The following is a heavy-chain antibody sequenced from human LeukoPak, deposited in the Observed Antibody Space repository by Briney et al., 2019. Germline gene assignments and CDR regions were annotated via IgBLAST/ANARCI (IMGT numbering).Heavy chain of an antibody. V-gene: IGHV3-23*01. CDR2: ISGDGRTT. CDR1: GFTFSSYA. CDR3: AKDQYQLPRGWFDP. Sequence: GGSLRLSCAASGFTFSSYAMSWVRQAPGKGLEWVSTISGDGRTTYYADSVKGRFTMFRDNSKNTLYLQMNSLRAEDTAVYYCAKDQYQLPRGWFDPWGQGTLVTVSS. J-gene: IGHJ5*02. D-gene: IGHD2-2*01.